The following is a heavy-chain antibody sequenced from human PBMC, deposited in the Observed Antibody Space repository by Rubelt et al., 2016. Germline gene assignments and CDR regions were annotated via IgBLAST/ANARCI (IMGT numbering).Heavy chain of an antibody. V-gene: IGHV1-18*01. Sequence: TSYGISWVRQAPGQGLEWMGWISAYNGNTNYAQKLQGRVTMTTDTSTSTAYMELRSLRSEDTAVYYCIRNDLMDVWGQGTTVTVSS. CDR1: TSYG. CDR3: IRNDLMDV. CDR2: ISAYNGNT. J-gene: IGHJ6*02.